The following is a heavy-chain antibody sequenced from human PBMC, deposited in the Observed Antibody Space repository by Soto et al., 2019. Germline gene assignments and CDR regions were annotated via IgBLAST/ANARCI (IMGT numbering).Heavy chain of an antibody. D-gene: IGHD2-2*01. CDR3: AKDGGYCSSTSCYDYAFDI. Sequence: GGSLRLSCAASGFTFSSYGMHWVRQAPGKGLEWVAVISYDGSNKYYADSVKGRFTISRDNSKNTLYLQMNSLRAEDTAVYYCAKDGGYCSSTSCYDYAFDIWGQGTMVTVSS. V-gene: IGHV3-30*18. J-gene: IGHJ3*02. CDR1: GFTFSSYG. CDR2: ISYDGSNK.